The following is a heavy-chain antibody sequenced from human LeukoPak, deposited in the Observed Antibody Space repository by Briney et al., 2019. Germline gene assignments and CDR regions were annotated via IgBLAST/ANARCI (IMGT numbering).Heavy chain of an antibody. CDR3: ARPRSGSYPIDY. V-gene: IGHV1-46*01. CDR1: GYTFTGYY. J-gene: IGHJ4*02. D-gene: IGHD3-10*01. CDR2: INPSGGST. Sequence: VASVKVSCKASGYTFTGYYMHWVRQAPGQGLEWMGIINPSGGSTSYAQKFQGRVTMTRDMSTSTVYMELSSLRSEDTAVYYCARPRSGSYPIDYWGQGTLVTVSS.